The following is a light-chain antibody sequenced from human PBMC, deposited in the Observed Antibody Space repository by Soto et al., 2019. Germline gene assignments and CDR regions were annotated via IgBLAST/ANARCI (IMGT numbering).Light chain of an antibody. V-gene: IGKV3-15*01. J-gene: IGKJ1*01. CDR3: QQYHNWPRT. Sequence: EIVLTQSPATLSLSPGERATLSCRASQSMGSNLAWYQQKPGQAPRLLIYGASTRATGIPARFSGSGSGTEFTLTITSLQSEDFAVYYCQQYHNWPRTFGQGTKVDIK. CDR2: GAS. CDR1: QSMGSN.